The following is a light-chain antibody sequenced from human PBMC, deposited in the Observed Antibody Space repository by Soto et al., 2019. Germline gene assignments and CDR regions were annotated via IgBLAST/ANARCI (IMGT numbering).Light chain of an antibody. CDR3: QQYYSTPPYT. CDR1: QSVLYSSNNKNY. Sequence: DIVMTPSPDSLAVSLGERATINCKSSQSVLYSSNNKNYLAWYQKKAGQPPKLLIYWASTRESGVPDRFSGSGSGTDFTLTISSLQAEDVAVYYCQQYYSTPPYTFGQGTKLEIK. CDR2: WAS. V-gene: IGKV4-1*01. J-gene: IGKJ2*01.